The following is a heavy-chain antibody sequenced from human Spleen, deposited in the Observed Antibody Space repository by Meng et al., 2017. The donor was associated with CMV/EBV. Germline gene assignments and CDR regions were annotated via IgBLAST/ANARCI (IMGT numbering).Heavy chain of an antibody. D-gene: IGHD2-2*01. CDR3: ARIYCSSTSCGWFDP. V-gene: IGHV4-59*02. J-gene: IGHJ5*02. CDR2: IFYSGST. CDR1: GDSVSSYY. Sequence: SETLSLTCSVSGDSVSSYYWTWIRQPPGKGLEWIGYIFYSGSTNYNPSLKSRVTISKDTSKNQFSLKLTSVTAADTAVYYCARIYCSSTSCGWFDPWGQGTLVTVSS.